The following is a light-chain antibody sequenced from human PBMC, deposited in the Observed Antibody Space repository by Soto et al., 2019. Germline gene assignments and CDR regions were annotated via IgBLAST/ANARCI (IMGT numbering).Light chain of an antibody. CDR1: SSDVGDENY. Sequence: QSALTQPPSASGSPGQSVTITCSGTSSDVGDENYVSWYQQHPGKVPKLILYEVSKRPSGVPDRFSGSRSGNTASLTVSGLQAEDEADYYCSSFAGSHVVFGGGTKLTVL. CDR3: SSFAGSHVV. CDR2: EVS. V-gene: IGLV2-8*01. J-gene: IGLJ2*01.